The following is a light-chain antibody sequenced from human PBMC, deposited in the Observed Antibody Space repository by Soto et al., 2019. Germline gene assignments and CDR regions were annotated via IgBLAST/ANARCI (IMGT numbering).Light chain of an antibody. CDR3: QQSYTTPIT. CDR1: RTITTY. J-gene: IGKJ5*01. CDR2: GAS. V-gene: IGKV1-39*01. Sequence: DSQLTQSPSSLSASVGDRVTITCGASRTITTYLSWFQQKPGKAPKLLVYGASSLQSGVPSRFSGSGSGTEFTLTISSLQSEDFATYYCQQSYTTPITFGQGTRLEIK.